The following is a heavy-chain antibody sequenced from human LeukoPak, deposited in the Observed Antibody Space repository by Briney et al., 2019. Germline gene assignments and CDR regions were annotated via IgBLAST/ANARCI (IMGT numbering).Heavy chain of an antibody. D-gene: IGHD3-9*01. V-gene: IGHV3-33*01. J-gene: IGHJ4*02. CDR2: IWYDGNNK. Sequence: PGRSLRLSCAASGFSFSTYGMHWVRQAPGKGLEWVAVIWYDGNNKYYADSVKGRFTISRDNSKNTLYLQMNSLRAEDTAVYYCARELRYGDCWGQGTLVTVSS. CDR1: GFSFSTYG. CDR3: ARELRYGDC.